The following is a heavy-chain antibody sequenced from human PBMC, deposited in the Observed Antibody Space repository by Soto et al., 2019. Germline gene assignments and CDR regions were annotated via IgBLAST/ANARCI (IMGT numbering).Heavy chain of an antibody. D-gene: IGHD6-13*01. CDR2: IYYSGST. CDR3: ARAVKSSSSWYYYYGMDV. J-gene: IGHJ6*02. CDR1: GGSFSAYY. V-gene: IGHV4-34*09. Sequence: SETLSLTCAVYGGSFSAYYWSWIRQPPGKGLEWIGYIYYSGSTYYNPSLKSRVTISVDTSKNQFSLKLSSVTAADTAVYYCARAVKSSSSWYYYYGMDVWGQGTTVTVSS.